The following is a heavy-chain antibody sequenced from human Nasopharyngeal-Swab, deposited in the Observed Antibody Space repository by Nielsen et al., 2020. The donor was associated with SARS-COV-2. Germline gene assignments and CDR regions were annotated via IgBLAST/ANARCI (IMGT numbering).Heavy chain of an antibody. D-gene: IGHD3-3*01. V-gene: IGHV3-33*06. Sequence: GESLKISCAASGFTFSNYGMHWVRRAPDKGLEWVAVIWYDASKKYYADSVRGRFTISRDNSKNTLYLQMNSLRAEDTAVYYCAKGYDLWGGLDYWGQGTLVTVSS. CDR1: GFTFSNYG. CDR3: AKGYDLWGGLDY. J-gene: IGHJ4*02. CDR2: IWYDASKK.